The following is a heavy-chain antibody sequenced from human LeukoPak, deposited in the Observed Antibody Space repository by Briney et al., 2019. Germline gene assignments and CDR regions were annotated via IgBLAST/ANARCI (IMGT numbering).Heavy chain of an antibody. J-gene: IGHJ4*02. V-gene: IGHV3-20*04. CDR3: ARVHSSSWGGFDY. D-gene: IGHD6-13*01. CDR2: INWNGGST. CDR1: GFTLDDYG. Sequence: PGGSLRLSCAASGFTLDDYGMSWVRQAPGKGLEWVTGINWNGGSTGYADSVKGRFTISRDNAKNSLYLQMNSLRAEDTALYYCARVHSSSWGGFDYWGQGTLVTVSS.